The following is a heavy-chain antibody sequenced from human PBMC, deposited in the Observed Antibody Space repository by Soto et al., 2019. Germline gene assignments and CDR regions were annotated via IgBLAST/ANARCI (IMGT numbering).Heavy chain of an antibody. V-gene: IGHV3-23*01. CDR1: GFTFSNFA. Sequence: GGSLRLSCGASGFTFSNFAMSWVRQAPGKGLEWVSAISASGVNTYYADSVKGRFTISRDSSKNTLYLQMSSLRAEDTAVYYCAKGGEKYNSGTGFWGQGTLVTVSS. J-gene: IGHJ4*02. D-gene: IGHD1-1*01. CDR2: ISASGVNT. CDR3: AKGGEKYNSGTGF.